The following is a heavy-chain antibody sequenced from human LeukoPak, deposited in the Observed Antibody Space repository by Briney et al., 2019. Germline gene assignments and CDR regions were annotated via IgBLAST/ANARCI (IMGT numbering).Heavy chain of an antibody. Sequence: ASVKVPCRASGYTFTGYYMHWVRQAPGQGLEWMGWINPNSGGTNYAQKFQGRVTMTRDTSISTAYMELSRLRSDDTAVYYCARKGTTAMDPLDYWGQGTLVTVSS. CDR3: ARKGTTAMDPLDY. J-gene: IGHJ4*02. CDR2: INPNSGGT. V-gene: IGHV1-2*02. D-gene: IGHD5-18*01. CDR1: GYTFTGYY.